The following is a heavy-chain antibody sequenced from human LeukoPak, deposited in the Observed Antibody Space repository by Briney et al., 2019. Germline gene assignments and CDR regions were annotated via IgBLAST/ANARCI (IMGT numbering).Heavy chain of an antibody. CDR2: INPNSGGT. V-gene: IGHV1-2*02. J-gene: IGHJ4*02. Sequence: ASVKVSCRASGYTFTSYGISWVRQAPGQGLEWMGWINPNSGGTNYAQKFQGRVTMTRDTSISTAYMELSRLRSDDTAVYYCARLWFGELLHYYFDYWGQGTLVTVSS. D-gene: IGHD3-10*01. CDR3: ARLWFGELLHYYFDY. CDR1: GYTFTSYG.